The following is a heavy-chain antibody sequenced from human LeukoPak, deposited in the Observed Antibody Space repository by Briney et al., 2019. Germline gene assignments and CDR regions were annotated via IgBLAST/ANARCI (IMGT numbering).Heavy chain of an antibody. Sequence: SVKVSCKASGGTFSSYAISWVRQAPGQGLEWMGGIIPIFGTANYEQKFQGRVTITADESTSTAYMELSSLRSEDTAVYYCAREIGGYYYMDVWGKGTTVTVSS. CDR1: GGTFSSYA. CDR3: AREIGGYYYMDV. J-gene: IGHJ6*03. D-gene: IGHD3-16*01. V-gene: IGHV1-69*13. CDR2: IIPIFGTA.